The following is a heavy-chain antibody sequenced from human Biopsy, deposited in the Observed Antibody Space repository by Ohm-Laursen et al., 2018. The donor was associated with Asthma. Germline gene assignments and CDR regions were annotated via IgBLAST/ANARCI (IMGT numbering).Heavy chain of an antibody. CDR2: ITGSGGFT. V-gene: IGHV3-23*01. J-gene: IGHJ4*02. D-gene: IGHD6-13*01. CDR1: GFTFSNYA. Sequence: SLRLSCTASGFTFSNYAMSWVRQAPGKGLEWVSSITGSGGFTYYADSVKGRFTISRDKSENTLYLQMNSLRAEDTAVYYCLRDTLGYYFDIWGQGTQVTVSS. CDR3: LRDTLGYYFDI.